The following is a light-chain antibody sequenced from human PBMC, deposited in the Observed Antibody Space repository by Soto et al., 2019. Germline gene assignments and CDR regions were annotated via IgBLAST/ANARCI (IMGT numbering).Light chain of an antibody. CDR3: QQYGSSRT. V-gene: IGKV3-20*01. CDR2: GAS. J-gene: IGKJ1*01. Sequence: VLTQTPGTLSLSTGERATLSCRASRSVNNNYLAWYQQKPGQAPRLLIYGASSRATGIPDRFSGSGSGTDFTLTISRLEPEDFAVYYCQQYGSSRTFAQGSKVDI. CDR1: RSVNNNY.